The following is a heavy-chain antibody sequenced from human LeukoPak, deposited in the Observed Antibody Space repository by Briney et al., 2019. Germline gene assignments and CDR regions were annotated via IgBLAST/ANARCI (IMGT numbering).Heavy chain of an antibody. CDR3: ARVGSPHNYYYYMDV. V-gene: IGHV1-69*05. J-gene: IGHJ6*03. CDR1: GGTFSSYA. Sequence: SVKVSCKASGGTFSSYAISWVRQAPGQGLEWMGGIIPIFGTADYAQKFQGRVTITTDESTSTAYMELSSLRSEDTAVYYCARVGSPHNYYYYMDVWGKGTTVTVSS. CDR2: IIPIFGTA. D-gene: IGHD1-14*01.